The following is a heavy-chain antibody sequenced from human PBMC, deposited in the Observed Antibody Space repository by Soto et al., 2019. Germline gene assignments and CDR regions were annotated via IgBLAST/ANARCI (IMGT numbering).Heavy chain of an antibody. CDR2: ISYSGST. V-gene: IGHV4-31*03. CDR3: ASAVPGTVTSYPDS. CDR1: GVSIGSGGYD. J-gene: IGHJ4*02. Sequence: QVQLQESGPGLVKPSQTLSLTCTVSGVSIGSGGYDWSWIRQHPGTGLEWIGYISYSGSTYYNPSLKRRVTISVDTSENQFSRKLSSVTAADMAVYYCASAVPGTVTSYPDSWGQGTLGTVSS. D-gene: IGHD4-17*01.